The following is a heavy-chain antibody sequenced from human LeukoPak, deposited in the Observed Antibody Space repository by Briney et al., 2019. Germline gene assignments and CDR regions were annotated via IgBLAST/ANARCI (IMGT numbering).Heavy chain of an antibody. CDR3: ARDMDSGSPYDY. V-gene: IGHV3-21*01. Sequence: GGSLRLSCAASGFTFSSYGMNWVRQAPGKGLEWVSSISSSSSYIYYADSVKGRFTISRDNAKNSLYLQMNSLRAEDTAVYHCARDMDSGSPYDYWGQGTLVTVSS. CDR1: GFTFSSYG. D-gene: IGHD1-1*01. J-gene: IGHJ4*02. CDR2: ISSSSSYI.